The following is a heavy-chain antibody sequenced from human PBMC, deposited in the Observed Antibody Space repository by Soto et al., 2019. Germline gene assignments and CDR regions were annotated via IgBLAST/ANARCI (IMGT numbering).Heavy chain of an antibody. V-gene: IGHV3-23*01. J-gene: IGHJ3*01. CDR2: ISGSGDNK. CDR3: AKVGGNSWFDAFDV. Sequence: GGSLRLSCAASGFTFSSYAMSWVRQAPGKGLEWVSNISGSGDNKSYADSVKGRCTISRDNSKNKLYLQMNSLRAEDTAVYYCAKVGGNSWFDAFDVWGQGTVVTVSS. D-gene: IGHD6-13*01. CDR1: GFTFSSYA.